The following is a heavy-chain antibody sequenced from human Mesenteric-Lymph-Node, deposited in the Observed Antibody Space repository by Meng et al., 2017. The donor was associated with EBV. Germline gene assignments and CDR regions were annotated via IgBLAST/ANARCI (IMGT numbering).Heavy chain of an antibody. CDR1: GDSVSSGSKY. CDR3: ARDLGYSGYYPAY. V-gene: IGHV4-61*01. Sequence: QGQLQQSVPGLVKPSETLSLTCTVSGDSVSSGSKYWSWIRRSPGKGLEWIGYMYYSGITKYNPSLKSRVTISVDTSKNQFSLKLSSVTAADTALYYCARDLGYSGYYPAYWGQGTLVTVSS. J-gene: IGHJ4*02. CDR2: MYYSGIT. D-gene: IGHD5-12*01.